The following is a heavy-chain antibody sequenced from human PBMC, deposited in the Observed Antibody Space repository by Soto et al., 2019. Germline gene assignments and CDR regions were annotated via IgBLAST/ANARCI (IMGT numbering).Heavy chain of an antibody. D-gene: IGHD2-21*02. CDR2: TYYSGRT. J-gene: IGHJ4*02. CDR1: GGSVSSGSYY. V-gene: IGHV4-39*01. CDR3: ARQRTSVVTQAYFDV. Sequence: PSETLSLTCTVSGGSVSSGSYYWSWIRQPPGKGLEWIGSTYYSGRTYNNPSLRSRVSMSIDTSKDQFSMKLKSVTAAATALYFCARQRTSVVTQAYFDVWGPGSLVTVSS.